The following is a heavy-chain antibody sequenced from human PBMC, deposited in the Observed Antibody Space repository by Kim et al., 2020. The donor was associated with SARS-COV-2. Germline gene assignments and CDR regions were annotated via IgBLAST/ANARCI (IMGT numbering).Heavy chain of an antibody. V-gene: IGHV1-18*01. CDR3: ARDGWSTVVIPFDY. CDR2: ISAYNGNT. D-gene: IGHD4-17*01. J-gene: IGHJ4*02. Sequence: ASVKVSCKASGYTFTSYGISWVRQAPGQGLEWMGWISAYNGNTNYAQKLQGRVTMTTETSTGTAYMELRSLRSDDTAVYYCARDGWSTVVIPFDYWGQGTLVTVSS. CDR1: GYTFTSYG.